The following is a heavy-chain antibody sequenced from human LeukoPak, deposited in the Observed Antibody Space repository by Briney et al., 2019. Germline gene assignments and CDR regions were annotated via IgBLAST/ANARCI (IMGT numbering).Heavy chain of an antibody. CDR3: AKIRVKGYSSSWLDAFDI. D-gene: IGHD6-13*01. V-gene: IGHV3-11*06. J-gene: IGHJ3*02. Sequence: PGGSLRLSCAASGFTFSDYDMSWLRQAPGKGLEWVSYIRGSGSATKYADSVKGRFTISRDNSKNTLYLQMNSLRAEDTAVYYCAKIRVKGYSSSWLDAFDIWGQGTMVTVSS. CDR2: IRGSGSAT. CDR1: GFTFSDYD.